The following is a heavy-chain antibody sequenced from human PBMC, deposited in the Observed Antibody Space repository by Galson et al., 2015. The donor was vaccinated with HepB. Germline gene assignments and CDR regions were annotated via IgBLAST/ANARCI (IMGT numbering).Heavy chain of an antibody. CDR3: ARDAFYYDSSGSPLYYYGMDV. D-gene: IGHD3-22*01. V-gene: IGHV1-2*02. J-gene: IGHJ6*02. CDR2: INPNSGGT. Sequence: SVKVSCKASGYTFTGYYMHWVRQAPGQGLEWMGWINPNSGGTNYAQKFQGRVTMTRDTSISTAYMELSRLRSDDTAVYYCARDAFYYDSSGSPLYYYGMDVWGQGTTVTVSS. CDR1: GYTFTGYY.